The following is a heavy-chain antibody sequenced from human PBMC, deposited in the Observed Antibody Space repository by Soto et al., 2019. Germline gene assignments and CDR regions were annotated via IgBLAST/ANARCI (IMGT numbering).Heavy chain of an antibody. V-gene: IGHV4-61*01. J-gene: IGHJ5*02. CDR2: IYDSGAT. CDR1: GGSLSGGSYY. CDR3: ARDWGPYWFDP. Sequence: SETLSLPCTVSGGSLSGGSYYWNWIRQPPGKQMEWIGYIYDSGATKYNPSLKSRVTISQDTSKNQFSLKMNSVTPSDTAVYYCARDWGPYWFDPWGQGILVTVSS. D-gene: IGHD3-16*01.